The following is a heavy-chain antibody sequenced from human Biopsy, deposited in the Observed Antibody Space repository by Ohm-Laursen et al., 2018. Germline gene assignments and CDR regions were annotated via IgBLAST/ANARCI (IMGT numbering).Heavy chain of an antibody. CDR3: ARDMTVTARPYYYSGVDV. CDR2: INPKSGVA. CDR1: EYTVTDYY. V-gene: IGHV1-2*02. Sequence: SAKVSCKASEYTVTDYYVHWVRQAPGQGFEWMGWINPKSGVANHAQNFQGRVSMTRDTSISTVYLELSGLRSDDTAVYYCARDMTVTARPYYYSGVDVWGPGTRVTVSS. J-gene: IGHJ6*02. D-gene: IGHD4-17*01.